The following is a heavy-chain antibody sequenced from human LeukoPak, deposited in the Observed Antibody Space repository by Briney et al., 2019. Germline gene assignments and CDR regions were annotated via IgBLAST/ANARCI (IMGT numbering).Heavy chain of an antibody. D-gene: IGHD3-10*01. Sequence: GGSLSLSCAASGFTFSVYHMSCIRRAPGKGLEWVSCISSSSSYTNSADPVKGRFTISRDNSNNSLYLEMDSLRAEDTAVNYCARPLGSCAFGKLSWGQGTLVTVSS. CDR1: GFTFSVYH. CDR3: ARPLGSCAFGKLS. V-gene: IGHV3-11*06. J-gene: IGHJ5*02. CDR2: ISSSSSYT.